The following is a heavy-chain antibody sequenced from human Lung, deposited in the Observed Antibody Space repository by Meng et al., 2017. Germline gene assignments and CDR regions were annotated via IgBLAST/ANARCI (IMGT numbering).Heavy chain of an antibody. V-gene: IGHV1-2*06. CDR2: IDPNNDHT. Sequence: QGQLVQSWPEVKKPGASVKLSCKPSGYTFAAYWIHWLRQAPGQGLEWMGRIDPNNDHTQYAQNFQGRVTMTSDTSISTVYMELNGLRSDDTAVYYCARDEDISAAGKLFGDYWGQGTLVTASS. D-gene: IGHD6-13*01. CDR3: ARDEDISAAGKLFGDY. J-gene: IGHJ4*02. CDR1: GYTFAAYW.